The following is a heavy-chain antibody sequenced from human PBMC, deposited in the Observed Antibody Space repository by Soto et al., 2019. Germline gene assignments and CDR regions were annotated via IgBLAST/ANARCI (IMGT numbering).Heavy chain of an antibody. CDR1: GGSISSGSYY. CDR2: IYYSGST. V-gene: IGHV4-61*01. J-gene: IGHJ5*02. CDR3: ARLVSGGWFDP. Sequence: SETLSLTCTVSGGSISSGSYYWSWIRQPPGKGLEWIGYIYYSGSTNYNPSLKSRVTISVDTSKNQFSLKLSSVTAADTAVYYCARLVSGGWFDPWGQGTLVTVSS. D-gene: IGHD1-26*01.